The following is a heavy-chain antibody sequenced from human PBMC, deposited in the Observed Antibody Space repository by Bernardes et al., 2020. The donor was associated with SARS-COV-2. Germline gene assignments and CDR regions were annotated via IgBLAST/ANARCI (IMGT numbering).Heavy chain of an antibody. CDR3: ARVVSGPHVGADAFAV. CDR2: VNSVGTT. D-gene: IGHD3-16*01. Sequence: GSMRLSCAASGFTFSNYAMSWFRQTPGKGLEWLSAVNSVGTTYYADSVRGRFTAARDNSQNTLSLQMSSLTSEDTAVYFCARVVSGPHVGADAFAVWGRGTTVTVSS. J-gene: IGHJ3*01. V-gene: IGHV3-23*01. CDR1: GFTFSNYA.